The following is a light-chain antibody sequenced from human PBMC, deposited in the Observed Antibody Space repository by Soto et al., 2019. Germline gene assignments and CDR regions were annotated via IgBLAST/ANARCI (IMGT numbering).Light chain of an antibody. CDR1: QSVSSY. Sequence: EIVLTQSPATLSLSPGERATLSCRASQSVSSYLAWYQQKNGQAPRLLMYEASNRDTGIPARFSGGGSGTDFTLTISSLQPDDFETYYCQQYNNWPLTFGGGTKVDIK. J-gene: IGKJ4*01. CDR3: QQYNNWPLT. V-gene: IGKV3-11*01. CDR2: EAS.